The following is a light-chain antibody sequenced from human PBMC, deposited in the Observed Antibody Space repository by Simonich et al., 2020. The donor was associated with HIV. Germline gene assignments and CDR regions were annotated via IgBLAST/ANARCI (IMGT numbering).Light chain of an antibody. CDR1: QRVLYTPNNKNY. CDR3: QQYYSTPFT. CDR2: WAS. Sequence: IVMTQSPDSLAVSLGERATIHCMSNQRVLYTPNNKNYLAWYQQKPVQPPKLLIYWASTRESGVPDRFSGSGSGTDFTLTISSLQAEDVAVYYCQQYYSTPFTFGPGTKVDIK. V-gene: IGKV4-1*01. J-gene: IGKJ3*01.